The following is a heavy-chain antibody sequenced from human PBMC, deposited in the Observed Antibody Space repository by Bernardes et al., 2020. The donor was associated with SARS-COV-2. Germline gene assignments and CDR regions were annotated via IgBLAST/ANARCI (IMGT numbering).Heavy chain of an antibody. V-gene: IGHV5-51*01. CDR3: ARRPDFLDV. J-gene: IGHJ6*02. D-gene: IGHD2-21*02. Sequence: GASLKISCKGSGYDFTTSWIAWVRQMPGKGLEWMGIFYPGDSDTRYSPSFLGQVTLSVDKSINTAYLQWTSLKASDTAMYFCARRPDFLDVWGQGTTVTVSS. CDR1: GYDFTTSW. CDR2: FYPGDSDT.